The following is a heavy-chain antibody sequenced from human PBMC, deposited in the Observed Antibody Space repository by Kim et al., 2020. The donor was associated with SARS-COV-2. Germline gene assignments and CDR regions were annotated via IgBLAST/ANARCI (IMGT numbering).Heavy chain of an antibody. D-gene: IGHD2-15*01. V-gene: IGHV3-48*03. CDR1: GFTFSSYE. Sequence: GGSLRLSCAASGFTFSSYEMNWVRQAPGKGLEWVSYISSRGMTKYCADSVKGRFTISRDNAKNSVYLQMNSLRAEDTAVYYCARTGSGRGNYFDYWGQGILVTVSS. CDR3: ARTGSGRGNYFDY. J-gene: IGHJ4*02. CDR2: ISSRGMTK.